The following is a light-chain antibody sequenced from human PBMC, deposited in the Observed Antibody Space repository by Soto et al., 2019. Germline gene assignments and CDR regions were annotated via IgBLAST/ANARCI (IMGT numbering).Light chain of an antibody. Sequence: DIQMTQSPSSVAASGGDRVTLTCRASQGVTRWLAWYQPKPGKAPKLLIYDAPHRATGIPARFSGSETWTDFTLTISSLEPEDSAVYYCQQRWSWPLTFGGGTKVDIK. V-gene: IGKV1-12*01. CDR2: DAP. CDR1: QGVTRW. CDR3: QQRWSWPLT. J-gene: IGKJ4*01.